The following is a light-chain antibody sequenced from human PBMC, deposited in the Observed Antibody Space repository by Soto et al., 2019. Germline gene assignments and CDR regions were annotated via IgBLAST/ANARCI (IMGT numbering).Light chain of an antibody. Sequence: QSVLTQPPPVSGAPGQRVTISCTGSSSNIGTGYDVHWYQQLPGTAPKLLIYGNNNRPSGVPDRFSGSKSGTSASLAITGLRAEDEADYYCQSYDSSLSGYVFGTGTKVTVL. V-gene: IGLV1-40*01. CDR2: GNN. CDR3: QSYDSSLSGYV. J-gene: IGLJ1*01. CDR1: SSNIGTGYD.